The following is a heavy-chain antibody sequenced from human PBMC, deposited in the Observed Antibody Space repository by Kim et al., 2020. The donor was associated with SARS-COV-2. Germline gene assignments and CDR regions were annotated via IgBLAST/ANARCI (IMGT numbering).Heavy chain of an antibody. J-gene: IGHJ1*01. CDR1: GFTFSGSA. CDR3: TRQPYDYVWGSYRYLSDGLYAEYFHH. V-gene: IGHV3-73*01. D-gene: IGHD3-16*02. CDR2: IRSKAKSYAT. Sequence: GGSLRLSCAASGFTFSGSAMHWVRQASGKGLEWVGRIRSKAKSYATTYAASLKGRFTISRDDSKNTAYLQMNSLKSEDTAVYYCTRQPYDYVWGSYRYLSDGLYAEYFHHWGQGTLVTVSS.